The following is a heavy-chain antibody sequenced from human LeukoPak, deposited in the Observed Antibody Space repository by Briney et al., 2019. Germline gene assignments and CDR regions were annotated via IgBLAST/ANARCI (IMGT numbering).Heavy chain of an antibody. CDR1: GGSISSYY. Sequence: PSETLSLTCTVSGGSISSYYWSWIRQPPGKGLEWIGYIYYSGSTNYNPSLKSRVTISVDTSKNQFSLKLSSVTAADTAVYYCARGGLFDRRYYGMDVWGQGTTVTVSS. CDR2: IYYSGST. V-gene: IGHV4-59*01. J-gene: IGHJ6*02. CDR3: ARGGLFDRRYYGMDV. D-gene: IGHD3-9*01.